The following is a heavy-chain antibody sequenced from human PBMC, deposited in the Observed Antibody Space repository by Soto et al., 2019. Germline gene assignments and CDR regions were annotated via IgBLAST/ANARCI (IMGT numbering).Heavy chain of an antibody. CDR1: GYTSTNYG. D-gene: IGHD6-25*01. CDR3: ARASGYLAHSPSVAYFDP. J-gene: IGHJ5*02. CDR2: ISVYSGKT. Sequence: QVQLVQSGTEVKKPGASLKVSCKASGYTSTNYGIAWVRQAPGQGLEWVVWISVYSGKTNYAQNGKVRHTMTTDTSTSTAYMELTNLRSDDTAVYYCARASGYLAHSPSVAYFDPWGQGTLVTVSS. V-gene: IGHV1-18*01.